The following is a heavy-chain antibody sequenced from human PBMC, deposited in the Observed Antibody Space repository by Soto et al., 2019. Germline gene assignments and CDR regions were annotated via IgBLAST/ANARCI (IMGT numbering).Heavy chain of an antibody. J-gene: IGHJ6*02. V-gene: IGHV1-69*13. CDR3: ARSGTPVTNRRYYYYGMDV. CDR1: GGTFSSYA. Sequence: ASVKVSCKASGGTFSSYAISWVRQAPGQGLEWMGGIIPIFGTANYAQKFQGRVTITADESTSTAYMELGSLRSEDTAVYYCARSGTPVTNRRYYYYGMDVWGQGTTVTVSS. D-gene: IGHD4-17*01. CDR2: IIPIFGTA.